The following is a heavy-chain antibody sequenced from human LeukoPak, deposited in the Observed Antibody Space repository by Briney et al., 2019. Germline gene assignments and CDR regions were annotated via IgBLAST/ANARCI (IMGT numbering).Heavy chain of an antibody. J-gene: IGHJ4*02. D-gene: IGHD3-22*01. CDR3: ARTPTYYYDSSGYYDKTFDY. Sequence: GGSLRLPCAASGFTFSSYSMNWVRQAPGKGLEWVSSISSSSSYIYYADSVKGRFTISRDNAKNSLYLQMNSLRAEDTAVYYCARTPTYYYDSSGYYDKTFDYWGQGTLVTVSS. CDR1: GFTFSSYS. CDR2: ISSSSSYI. V-gene: IGHV3-21*01.